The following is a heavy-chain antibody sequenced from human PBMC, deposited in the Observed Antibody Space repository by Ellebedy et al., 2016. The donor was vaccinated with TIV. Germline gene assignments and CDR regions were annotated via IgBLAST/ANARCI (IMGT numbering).Heavy chain of an antibody. V-gene: IGHV4-59*12. CDR3: ARGPNRTGTMGKYYYYGMDV. J-gene: IGHJ6*02. Sequence: SETLSLTCTVSGGSISSYYWSWIRQPPGKGLEWIGYIYYSGSTNYNPSLKSRVTISVDTSKNQFSLKLSSVTAADTAVYYCARGPNRTGTMGKYYYYGMDVWGQGTTVTVSS. D-gene: IGHD1-7*01. CDR1: GGSISSYY. CDR2: IYYSGST.